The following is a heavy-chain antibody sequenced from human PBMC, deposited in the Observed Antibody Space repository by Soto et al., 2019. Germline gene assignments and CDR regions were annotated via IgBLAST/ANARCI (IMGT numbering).Heavy chain of an antibody. V-gene: IGHV3-30*18. J-gene: IGHJ5*02. Sequence: TGGSLRLSCAASGFTFSSYGMHWVRQAPGKGLEWVAVISYDGSNKYYADSVKGRFTISRDNSKNTLYLQMNSLRAEDTAVYYCAKDRVAGYNWFDPWGQGTLVTVSS. CDR3: AKDRVAGYNWFDP. CDR1: GFTFSSYG. D-gene: IGHD6-19*01. CDR2: ISYDGSNK.